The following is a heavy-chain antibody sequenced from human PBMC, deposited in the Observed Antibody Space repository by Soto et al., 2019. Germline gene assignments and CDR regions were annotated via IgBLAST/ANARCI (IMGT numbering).Heavy chain of an antibody. D-gene: IGHD2-15*01. CDR2: INSDGSST. CDR3: ASGYCYGANCVG. V-gene: IGHV3-74*01. J-gene: IGHJ4*02. Sequence: EVHLVESGGGLVQPGGSLRLSCAASGFTFSNYWMHWVRQAPGKGLMWVSRINSDGSSTTYADSVKGRFTISRDNTKNTLYLQMSSLRAEDTAVYYCASGYCYGANCVGWGQGTLVTVSS. CDR1: GFTFSNYW.